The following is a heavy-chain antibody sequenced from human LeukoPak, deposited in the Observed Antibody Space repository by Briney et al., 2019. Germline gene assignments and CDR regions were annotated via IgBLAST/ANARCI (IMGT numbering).Heavy chain of an antibody. J-gene: IGHJ4*02. V-gene: IGHV4-39*01. Sequence: SETLSLTCTVSGGSISSSSYYWGWIRQPPGKGLEWIGSIYYSGSTYYNPSLKSRVTISVDTSKNQFSLKLSSVTAADTAVYYCATPASYYYDSSGYYVYWGQGTLVTVSS. CDR3: ATPASYYYDSSGYYVY. CDR1: GGSISSSSYY. D-gene: IGHD3-22*01. CDR2: IYYSGST.